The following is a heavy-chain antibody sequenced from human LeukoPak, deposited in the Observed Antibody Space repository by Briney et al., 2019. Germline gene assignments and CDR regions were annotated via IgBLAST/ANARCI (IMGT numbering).Heavy chain of an antibody. D-gene: IGHD3-9*01. CDR1: GYTFTGYY. J-gene: IGHJ4*02. CDR3: AREVNYDILTGYVLDY. Sequence: RASVKVSCKASGYTFTGYYMHWVRQAPGQGLEWMGWINPNSGGTNYAQKFQGRVTMTRDTSISTAYMELSRLRSDDTAVYYCAREVNYDILTGYVLDYWGQGTLVTVSS. CDR2: INPNSGGT. V-gene: IGHV1-2*02.